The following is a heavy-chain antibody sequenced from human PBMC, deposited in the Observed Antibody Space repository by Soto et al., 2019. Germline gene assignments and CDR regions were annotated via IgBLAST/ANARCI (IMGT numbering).Heavy chain of an antibody. CDR2: MYDNGNT. Sequence: SETLSLTCAVSGGSMSTYYWSWIRQSPGKGLEWIGIMYDNGNTKYNPSLRSRVTISVDTSKNQFSLNLSSVTAADTAVYYCATSRYCSSASCYRGEWFDPWGQGTLVTVSS. J-gene: IGHJ5*02. V-gene: IGHV4-59*08. D-gene: IGHD2-2*02. CDR3: ATSRYCSSASCYRGEWFDP. CDR1: GGSMSTYY.